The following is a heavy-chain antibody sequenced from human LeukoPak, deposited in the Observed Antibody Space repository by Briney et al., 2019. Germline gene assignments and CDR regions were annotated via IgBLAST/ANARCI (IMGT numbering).Heavy chain of an antibody. J-gene: IGHJ3*02. CDR2: ISSSSSYI. D-gene: IGHD2-2*01. Sequence: PGGSLRLSCAASRFTFSTYGMSWVRQAPGKGLGWVSSISSSSSYIYYADSVKGRFTISRDNAKNSLYLQMNSLRAEDTAVYYCARAGIVVVPAATYAFDIWGQGTMVTVSS. CDR1: RFTFSTYG. V-gene: IGHV3-21*01. CDR3: ARAGIVVVPAATYAFDI.